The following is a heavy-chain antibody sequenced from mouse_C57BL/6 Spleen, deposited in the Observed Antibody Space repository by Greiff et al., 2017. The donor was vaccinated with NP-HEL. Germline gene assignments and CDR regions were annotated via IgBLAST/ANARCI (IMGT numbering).Heavy chain of an antibody. J-gene: IGHJ1*03. CDR3: ARNGGNWYFDV. D-gene: IGHD1-1*02. Sequence: EVQGVESGGGLVKPGGSLKLSCAASGFTFSDYGMHWVRQAPEKGLEWVAYISSGSSTIYYADTVKGRFTISRDNAKNTLFLEMTRLRSEDTAMYYCARNGGNWYFDVWGTGTTVTVSS. CDR1: GFTFSDYG. CDR2: ISSGSSTI. V-gene: IGHV5-17*01.